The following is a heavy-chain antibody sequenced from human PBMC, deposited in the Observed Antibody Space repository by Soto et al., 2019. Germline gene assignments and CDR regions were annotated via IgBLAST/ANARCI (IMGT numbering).Heavy chain of an antibody. J-gene: IGHJ5*02. CDR1: GGTFSSYT. CDR2: IIPILGIA. CDR3: ARDDYGSGINWFDP. Sequence: ASVKVSCKASGGTFSSYTISWVLQAPGQGLEWMGRIIPILGIANYAQKFQGRVTITADKSTSTAYMELSSLRSEDTAVYYCARDDYGSGINWFDPWGQGTLVTVSS. D-gene: IGHD3-10*01. V-gene: IGHV1-69*04.